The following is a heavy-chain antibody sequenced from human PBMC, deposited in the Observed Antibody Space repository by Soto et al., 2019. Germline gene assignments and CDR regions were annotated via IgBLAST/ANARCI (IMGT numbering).Heavy chain of an antibody. D-gene: IGHD3-3*01. V-gene: IGHV4-59*11. CDR3: ARDVGLQHDTGYYDFWSGKNNWFDP. J-gene: IGHJ5*02. Sequence: LSLACTVSAGSISVHYWSWIRQPPVKGLQYIGYISYSGSTNYNPSLKSRVTISVDTSNNQFSLRLSSVTAADTAVYYCARDVGLQHDTGYYDFWSGKNNWFDPWGQGILVTVSS. CDR1: AGSISVHY. CDR2: ISYSGST.